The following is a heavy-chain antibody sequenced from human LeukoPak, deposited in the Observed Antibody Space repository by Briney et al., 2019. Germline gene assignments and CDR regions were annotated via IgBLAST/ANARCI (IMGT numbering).Heavy chain of an antibody. Sequence: GGSLRLSCAASGFTFDDYAMHWVRQAPGKGLEWVSGISWNSGSIGYADSVKGRFTISRDSAKNSLYLQMNSLRAEDTALYYCAKDNYYDSSGYFGYWGQGTLVTVSS. D-gene: IGHD3-22*01. CDR3: AKDNYYDSSGYFGY. V-gene: IGHV3-9*01. CDR2: ISWNSGSI. CDR1: GFTFDDYA. J-gene: IGHJ4*02.